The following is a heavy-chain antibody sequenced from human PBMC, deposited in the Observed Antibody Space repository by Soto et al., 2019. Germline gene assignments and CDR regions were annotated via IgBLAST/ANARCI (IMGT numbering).Heavy chain of an antibody. J-gene: IGHJ4*02. CDR1: CGSISSGDYY. V-gene: IGHV4-30-4*01. CDR2: IYYSGST. CDR3: ARMTTVYLFDY. Sequence: PSETLSLTCTVSCGSISSGDYYWSWIRQPPGKGLEWIGYIYYSGSTYYNPSLKSRVTISVDTSKNQFSLKLSSVTAADTAVYYCARMTTVYLFDYWGQGTLVTVSS. D-gene: IGHD4-17*01.